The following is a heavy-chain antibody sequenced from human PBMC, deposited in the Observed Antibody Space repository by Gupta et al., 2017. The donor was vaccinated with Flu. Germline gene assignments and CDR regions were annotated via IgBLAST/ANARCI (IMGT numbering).Heavy chain of an antibody. J-gene: IGHJ4*02. Sequence: EVQLVESGGGLVQPGGSLRLSCAISGFTFNSYEMSWVRQAPGRGLEWIAFISQIGATYYTDPVRGRFSISRDTANNALYLQMSSLRDEDAAIDDCERGHWDKWGQGTPVTVSS. D-gene: IGHD1-26*01. CDR1: GFTFNSYE. V-gene: IGHV3-48*03. CDR3: ERGHWDK. CDR2: ISQIGAT.